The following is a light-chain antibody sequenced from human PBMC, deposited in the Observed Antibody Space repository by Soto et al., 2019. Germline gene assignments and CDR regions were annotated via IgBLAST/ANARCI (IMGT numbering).Light chain of an antibody. CDR1: QSISSW. CDR2: DAS. V-gene: IGKV1-5*01. CDR3: QTLNSYPIT. Sequence: DIQMTQSPSTLSASVGDRVTITCRASQSISSWLAWYQQKPGKAPKILIYDASSLESGVPSRFSGSGSGTEFTLTISSLQPDEFATYYCQTLNSYPITVGQRTRLAIK. J-gene: IGKJ5*01.